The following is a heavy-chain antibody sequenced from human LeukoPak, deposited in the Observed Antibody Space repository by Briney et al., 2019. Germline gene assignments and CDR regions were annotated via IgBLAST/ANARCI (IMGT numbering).Heavy chain of an antibody. CDR2: IRQDGGDE. Sequence: GGSLRLSCATSGFTFSTYWMSWVRQAPGKGLEWVSHIRQDGGDEYYVDSVKGRFTSSRDNAKNSLYLHMNSLRAEATGVTCCESSSIARTALHLVWGQGHLVTVSS. V-gene: IGHV3-7*01. J-gene: IGHJ1*01. CDR1: GFTFSTYW. CDR3: ESSSIARTALHLV. D-gene: IGHD2-2*02.